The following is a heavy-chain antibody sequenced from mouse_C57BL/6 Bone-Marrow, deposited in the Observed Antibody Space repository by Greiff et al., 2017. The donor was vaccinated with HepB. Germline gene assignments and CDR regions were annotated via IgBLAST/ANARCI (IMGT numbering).Heavy chain of an antibody. D-gene: IGHD1-1*01. J-gene: IGHJ3*01. CDR2: INPSSGYT. CDR1: GYTFTSYT. V-gene: IGHV1-4*01. CDR3: AISLHYYGSPFAY. Sequence: QVQLKQSGAELARPGASVKMSCKASGYTFTSYTMHWVKQRTGQGLEWIGYINPSSGYTKYNQKFKDKATLTADKSSSTAYMQLSSLTSEDSAVYYCAISLHYYGSPFAYWGQGTLVTVSA.